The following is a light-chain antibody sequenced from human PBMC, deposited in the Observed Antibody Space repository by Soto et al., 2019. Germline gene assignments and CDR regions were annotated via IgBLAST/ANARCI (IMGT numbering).Light chain of an antibody. Sequence: DIQMTQSPSSLSASVGARVTITCQASQDITNYLNWYQQKPGKAPQLLIYDASNLETGVPSRFSGSGSGTDFTFTISSLQPEDIATYYCQQYDYLPLTFGGGTKVEIE. CDR3: QQYDYLPLT. CDR2: DAS. V-gene: IGKV1-33*01. J-gene: IGKJ4*01. CDR1: QDITNY.